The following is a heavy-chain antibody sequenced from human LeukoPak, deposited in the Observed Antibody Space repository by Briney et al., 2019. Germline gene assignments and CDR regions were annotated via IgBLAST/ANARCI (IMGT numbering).Heavy chain of an antibody. J-gene: IGHJ4*02. CDR1: GYSISSGYY. D-gene: IGHD6-6*01. CDR2: IYHSGST. Sequence: SEILSFTCTVSGYSISSGYYWVWIRQPPGKGLEWIGSIYHSGSTYYNPSLKSRVAISVDTSKNQFSLRLSSVTAADTAAYFCARENWRSKSIDFDSWGQGTLVTVSS. CDR3: ARENWRSKSIDFDS. V-gene: IGHV4-38-2*02.